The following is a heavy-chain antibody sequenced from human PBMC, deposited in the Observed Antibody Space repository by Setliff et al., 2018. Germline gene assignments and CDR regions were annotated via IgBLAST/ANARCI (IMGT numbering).Heavy chain of an antibody. V-gene: IGHV4-61*09. D-gene: IGHD6-25*01. CDR1: GGPINTGNYY. J-gene: IGHJ4*02. CDR2: IFSKGST. CDR3: ARSIAAAATKF. Sequence: TSETLSLTCTVSGGPINTGNYYWSWFRQPAGKGLEWIGQIFSKGSTNTNPSLMSRVTISMDTSKNQFSLRLTSMTAADTGVYYCARSIAAAATKFWGQGTAVTVSS.